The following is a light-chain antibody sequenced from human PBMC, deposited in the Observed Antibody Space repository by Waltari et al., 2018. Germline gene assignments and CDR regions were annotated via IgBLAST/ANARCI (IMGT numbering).Light chain of an antibody. Sequence: DIQVTQSPPSLSASVGDRVTITCRTSQNIRNFLNWYQQKPGKAPSLLTYAASNLQRGVPARFSGSGSGTDFTLTISSLQPEDCATCYCQQTYITPLIFGPATSVDTK. CDR2: AAS. CDR1: QNIRNF. CDR3: QQTYITPLI. V-gene: IGKV1-39*01. J-gene: IGKJ3*01.